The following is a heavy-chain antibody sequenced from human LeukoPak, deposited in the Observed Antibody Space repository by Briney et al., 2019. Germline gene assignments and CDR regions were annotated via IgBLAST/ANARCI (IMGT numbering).Heavy chain of an antibody. CDR3: ARELTYYYDSSGYSLGYFQH. D-gene: IGHD3-22*01. Sequence: SETLSLTCTVSGGSISSYYWSWIRQPAGKGLEWIGRIYTSGSTNYNPSLKSRVTMSVGTSKNQFSLKLSSVTAADTAVYYCARELTYYYDSSGYSLGYFQHWGQGTLVTVSS. V-gene: IGHV4-4*07. CDR2: IYTSGST. CDR1: GGSISSYY. J-gene: IGHJ1*01.